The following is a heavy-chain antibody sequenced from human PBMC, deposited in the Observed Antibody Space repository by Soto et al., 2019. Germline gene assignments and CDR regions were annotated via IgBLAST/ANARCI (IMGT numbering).Heavy chain of an antibody. Sequence: VQLLESGGGLVQPGGSLRLSCAASGFTFSSYAMSWVRQAPGKGLEWVSSISGSGGSTYYADSVKGRFTISRDNSKNTLYLQMNSLRAEDTAAYYCAKGMGSSTLRIDYWGQGTLVTVSS. CDR1: GFTFSSYA. CDR2: ISGSGGST. CDR3: AKGMGSSTLRIDY. V-gene: IGHV3-23*01. J-gene: IGHJ4*02. D-gene: IGHD3-10*01.